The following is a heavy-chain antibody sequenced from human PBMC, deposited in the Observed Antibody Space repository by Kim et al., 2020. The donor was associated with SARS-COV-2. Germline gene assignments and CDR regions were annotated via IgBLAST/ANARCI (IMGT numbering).Heavy chain of an antibody. CDR2: IWYDGSSK. J-gene: IGHJ4*02. V-gene: IGHV3-33*01. D-gene: IGHD2-15*01. CDR3: AREPGYCSGGSCFDY. CDR1: GFTFSSYG. Sequence: GGSLRLSCAASGFTFSSYGMHWVRQAPGKGLEWVAVIWYDGSSKYYADSVKGRFTISRDNSKNTLYLQMNSLRAEDTAVYYCAREPGYCSGGSCFDYWGQGTLVTVSS.